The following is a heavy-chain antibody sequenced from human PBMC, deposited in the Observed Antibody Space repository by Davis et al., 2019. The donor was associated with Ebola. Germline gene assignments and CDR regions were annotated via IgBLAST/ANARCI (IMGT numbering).Heavy chain of an antibody. J-gene: IGHJ4*02. V-gene: IGHV3-48*02. Sequence: PGGSLRLSCAASGFTFSSHSMNWVRQAPGKGLAWVSYISSGSTLIYYADSVKGRFTISRDNAKNSLFLQMSSLRDEDTALYYCATVRDMGFDYWGQGVLVTVSS. CDR1: GFTFSSHS. CDR2: ISSGSTLI. CDR3: ATVRDMGFDY.